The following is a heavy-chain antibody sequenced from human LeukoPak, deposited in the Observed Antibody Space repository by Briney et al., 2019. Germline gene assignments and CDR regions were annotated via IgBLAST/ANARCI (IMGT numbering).Heavy chain of an antibody. CDR1: GSTFSNYA. J-gene: IGHJ4*02. D-gene: IGHD5-18*01. V-gene: IGHV3-23*01. CDR3: AKDISQGYTAGSIEQDY. CDR2: ISNTDGST. Sequence: GGSLRVSCVASGSTFSNYAMSWVRHAPGKGLEWVSAISNTDGSTYYADSMKGRFTISRDNSKNTLYLQMNSLGAEDTAVYYCAKDISQGYTAGSIEQDYWGQGTLVTVSS.